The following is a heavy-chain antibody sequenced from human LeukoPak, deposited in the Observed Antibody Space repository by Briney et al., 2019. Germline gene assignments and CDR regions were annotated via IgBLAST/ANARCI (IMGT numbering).Heavy chain of an antibody. CDR1: GYSFSAFY. D-gene: IGHD3-3*01. CDR3: ARDEREWLSLILSDDAFDI. J-gene: IGHJ3*02. Sequence: ASVKVSCRASGYSFSAFYIHWVRQVPGQGLEWIGWMNPNSGGTSFAQKFQGRVTLTRDASISTAYMEVNSLRSDDTAVYYCARDEREWLSLILSDDAFDIWGQGTKVTVSS. V-gene: IGHV1-2*02. CDR2: MNPNSGGT.